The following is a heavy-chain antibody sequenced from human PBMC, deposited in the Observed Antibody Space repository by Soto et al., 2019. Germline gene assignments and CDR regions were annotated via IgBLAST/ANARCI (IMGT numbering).Heavy chain of an antibody. CDR1: GGSVSSGSYY. CDR2: IYYSGST. V-gene: IGHV4-61*01. D-gene: IGHD2-2*01. CDR3: AREGYPAARTWFDP. J-gene: IGHJ5*02. Sequence: QVQLQESGPGLVKPSETLSLTCTVSGGSVSSGSYYWSWIRQPPGKGLEWIGYIYYSGSTNYNPSLKSRVTISVDTSKNQFSLKLSSVTAADTAVYYCAREGYPAARTWFDPWGQGTLVTVSS.